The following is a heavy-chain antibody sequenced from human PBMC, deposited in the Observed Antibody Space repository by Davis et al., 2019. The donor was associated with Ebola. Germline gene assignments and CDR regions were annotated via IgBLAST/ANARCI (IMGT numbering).Heavy chain of an antibody. CDR3: ARDTFSSSWIHYYYYGMDV. Sequence: ASVKVSCKASGYTFTSYGISWVRQAPGQGLEWMGWISAYNGNTNYAQKLQGRVTMTTDTSTNTAYMELRSLRSDDTAVYYCARDTFSSSWIHYYYYGMDVWGQGTTVTVSS. V-gene: IGHV1-18*01. J-gene: IGHJ6*02. CDR1: GYTFTSYG. D-gene: IGHD6-13*01. CDR2: ISAYNGNT.